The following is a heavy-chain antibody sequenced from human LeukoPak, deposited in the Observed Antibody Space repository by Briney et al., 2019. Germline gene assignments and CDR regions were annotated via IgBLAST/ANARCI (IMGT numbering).Heavy chain of an antibody. CDR1: GYTFTGYY. J-gene: IGHJ4*02. Sequence: ASVKVSCKASGYTFTGYYMHWVRQAPGQGLEWVGWINPNSGNTGYAQKFQGRVTMTRNTSISTAYMELSSLRSEDTAVYYCARVNKRGPPVGYWGQGTLVTVSS. CDR3: ARVNKRGPPVGY. CDR2: INPNSGNT. V-gene: IGHV1-8*02. D-gene: IGHD4-23*01.